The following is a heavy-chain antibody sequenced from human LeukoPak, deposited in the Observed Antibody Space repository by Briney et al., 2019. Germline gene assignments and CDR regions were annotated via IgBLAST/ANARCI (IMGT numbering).Heavy chain of an antibody. D-gene: IGHD5-24*01. V-gene: IGHV3-33*01. Sequence: GRSLRLSCAASGFTFSSYGVHWVRQAPGKGLEWVAVIWYDGSNKYYADSVKGRFTISRDNSKNTLYLQMNSLRAEDTAVYYCARDLRLGGWLQSIFDYWGQGTLVTVSS. CDR3: ARDLRLGGWLQSIFDY. CDR2: IWYDGSNK. J-gene: IGHJ4*02. CDR1: GFTFSSYG.